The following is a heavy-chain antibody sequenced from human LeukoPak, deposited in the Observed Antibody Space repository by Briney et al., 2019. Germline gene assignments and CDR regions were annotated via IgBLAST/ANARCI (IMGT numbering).Heavy chain of an antibody. CDR3: ARGQLLWFGERAGYFDY. J-gene: IGHJ4*02. V-gene: IGHV1-18*01. CDR1: GYTFTSYG. Sequence: ASVKVSCKASGYTFTSYGISWVRQAPGQGLKWMGWISAYNGNTNYAQKLQGIVTMTTDTSTSTAYMELRSLRSDDTAVYYCARGQLLWFGERAGYFDYWGQGTLVTVSS. CDR2: ISAYNGNT. D-gene: IGHD3-10*01.